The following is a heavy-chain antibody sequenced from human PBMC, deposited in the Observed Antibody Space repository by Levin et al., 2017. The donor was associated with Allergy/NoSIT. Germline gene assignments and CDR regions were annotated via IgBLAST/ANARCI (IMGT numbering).Heavy chain of an antibody. Sequence: KPSETLSLTCTVSGGPISDYYWSWIRQPPGKGLECIGFISYTGTSNYNPSLKSRVSISVDKSKNQFSLRLRSVTTADTAVYYCARAGIKCRCGSCDDLPLAYWGQGTLVSVSS. CDR3: ARAGIKCRCGSCDDLPLAY. CDR1: GGPISDYY. J-gene: IGHJ4*02. V-gene: IGHV4-59*13. CDR2: ISYTGTS. D-gene: IGHD2-15*01.